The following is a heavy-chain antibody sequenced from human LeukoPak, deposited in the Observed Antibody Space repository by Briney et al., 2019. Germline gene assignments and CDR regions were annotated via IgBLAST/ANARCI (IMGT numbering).Heavy chain of an antibody. J-gene: IGHJ4*02. CDR1: GGTFSSYA. CDR2: IIPIFGTA. V-gene: IGHV1-69*06. CDR3: TRADYGDYVGPLNY. Sequence: ASVKVSCKASGGTFSSYAISWVRQAPGQGLEWMGGIIPIFGTANYAQKFQGRVTITADKSTSTAYMELSSLRSEDTAVYYCTRADYGDYVGPLNYWGQGTLVTVSS. D-gene: IGHD4-17*01.